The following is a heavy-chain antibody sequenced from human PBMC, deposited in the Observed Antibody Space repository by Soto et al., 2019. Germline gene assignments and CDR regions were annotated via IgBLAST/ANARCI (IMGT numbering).Heavy chain of an antibody. V-gene: IGHV4-34*01. CDR2: VKDGGHT. CDR3: ARGQEGVVATH. D-gene: IGHD5-12*01. CDR1: GGSLSGYY. J-gene: IGHJ4*02. Sequence: QVQLQQWGAGLLKPSETLSLNCAVTGGSLSGYYWSWIRQPPGKGLEWIGEVKDGGHTNYSPSLTCRVTISSATSNNQVSLRLTSVTAADTGVYYCARGQEGVVATHWDQGSLVTVSS.